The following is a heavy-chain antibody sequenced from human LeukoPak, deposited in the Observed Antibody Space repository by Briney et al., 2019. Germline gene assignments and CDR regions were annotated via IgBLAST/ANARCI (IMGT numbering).Heavy chain of an antibody. CDR2: INWNGGST. V-gene: IGHV3-20*04. D-gene: IGHD4-23*01. CDR3: ARDPSVVTPGAFDI. J-gene: IGHJ3*02. Sequence: GGSLRLSCAASGFTFDDYGMSWVRQAPGKGLEWVSGINWNGGSTGYADSVKGRFTISRDNAKNSLYLQMNSLRAEDTALYYCARDPSVVTPGAFDIWGQGTVVTVSS. CDR1: GFTFDDYG.